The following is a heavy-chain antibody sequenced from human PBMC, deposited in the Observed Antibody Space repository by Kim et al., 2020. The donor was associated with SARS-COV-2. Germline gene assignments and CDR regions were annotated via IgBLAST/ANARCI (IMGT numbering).Heavy chain of an antibody. V-gene: IGHV3-23*01. J-gene: IGHJ4*02. D-gene: IGHD3-9*01. CDR1: GFTFSSYA. Sequence: GGSLRLSCAASGFTFSSYAMSWVRQAPGKGLEWVSAISGSGGSTYYADSVKGRFTISRDNSKNTLYLQMNSLRAEDTAVYYCAKDGYDILTGYYEFDYWGQGTLVTVSS. CDR2: ISGSGGST. CDR3: AKDGYDILTGYYEFDY.